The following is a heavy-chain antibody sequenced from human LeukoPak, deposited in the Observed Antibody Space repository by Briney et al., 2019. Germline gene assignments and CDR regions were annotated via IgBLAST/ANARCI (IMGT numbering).Heavy chain of an antibody. CDR2: INPNSGGT. CDR3: ARGCSSTSCCGGGDYYYMDI. J-gene: IGHJ6*03. Sequence: ASVKVSCKASGYTFTGYYMHWVRQAPGQGLEWMGWINPNSGGTNYAQKFQGRVTMTRDTSISTAYMELSRLRSDDTAVYYCARGCSSTSCCGGGDYYYMDIWGKGTTVTVSS. D-gene: IGHD2-2*01. CDR1: GYTFTGYY. V-gene: IGHV1-2*02.